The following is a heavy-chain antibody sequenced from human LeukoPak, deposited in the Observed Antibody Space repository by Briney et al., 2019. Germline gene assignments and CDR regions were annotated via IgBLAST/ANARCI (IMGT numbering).Heavy chain of an antibody. J-gene: IGHJ3*02. Sequence: SETLSLTCTVSGGSISSVVYYWSWIRQPPGKGLEWIGYIYYSGSTNYNPSLKSRVTISVDTSKNQFSLKLSSVTAADTAVYYCARGGWLLRAFDIWGQGTMVTVSS. CDR1: GGSISSVVYY. CDR2: IYYSGST. CDR3: ARGGWLLRAFDI. D-gene: IGHD3-22*01. V-gene: IGHV4-61*08.